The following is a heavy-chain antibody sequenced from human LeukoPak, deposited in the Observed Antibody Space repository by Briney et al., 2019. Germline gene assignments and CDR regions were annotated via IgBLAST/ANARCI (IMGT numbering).Heavy chain of an antibody. CDR2: LSASDGNT. D-gene: IGHD1-14*01. V-gene: IGHV1-18*01. CDR1: GYTVTSYG. J-gene: IGHJ3*02. CDR3: AKTRNHAFDI. Sequence: ASVKVSCRASGYTVTSYGISWVRQAPGRGLEWMGWLSASDGNTNYAQKLHGRVTMTTDTSTSTVYMELRSLRSDDTAVYYCAKTRNHAFDIWGQGTMVTVSS.